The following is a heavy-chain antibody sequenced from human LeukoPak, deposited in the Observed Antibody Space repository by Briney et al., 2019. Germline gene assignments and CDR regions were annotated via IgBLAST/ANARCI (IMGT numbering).Heavy chain of an antibody. CDR3: ARYGLGAHAFDI. CDR2: IYSGGST. D-gene: IGHD3/OR15-3a*01. J-gene: IGHJ3*02. Sequence: PGGSLRLSCAASGFTVSSNYMNWVRQAPGKGLEWVSVIYSGGSTYYADSVKGRFTISRDNSKNTLYLQMDSLRAEDTAVYYCARYGLGAHAFDIWGQGTMVTVSS. CDR1: GFTVSSNY. V-gene: IGHV3-66*01.